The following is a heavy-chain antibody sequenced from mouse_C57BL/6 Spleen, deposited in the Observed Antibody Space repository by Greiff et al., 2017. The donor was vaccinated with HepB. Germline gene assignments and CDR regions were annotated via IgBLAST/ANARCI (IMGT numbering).Heavy chain of an antibody. CDR2: ISYDGSN. CDR1: GYSITSGYY. V-gene: IGHV3-6*01. Sequence: EVQVVESGPGLVKPSQSLSLTCSVPGYSITSGYYWNWIRQFPGNKLEWMGYISYDGSNNYNPSLKNRISITRDTSKNQFFLKLNSVTTEDTATYYCARGETALFAYWGQGTLVTVSA. CDR3: ARGETALFAY. J-gene: IGHJ3*01. D-gene: IGHD3-2*01.